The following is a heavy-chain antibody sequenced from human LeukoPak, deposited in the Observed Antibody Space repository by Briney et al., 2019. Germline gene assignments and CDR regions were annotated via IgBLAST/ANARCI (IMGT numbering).Heavy chain of an antibody. D-gene: IGHD6-13*01. CDR3: ARDPQKIAAAGSYPDY. CDR2: ISAYNGNR. Sequence: GASVKVSCKASGYTFTSYGISWVRQAPGQGPEWMGWISAYNGNRDYAQKLQGRVTMTTDTSTSTAYMELRSLRSDDTAVYYCARDPQKIAAAGSYPDYWGQGTLVTVSS. J-gene: IGHJ4*02. CDR1: GYTFTSYG. V-gene: IGHV1-18*01.